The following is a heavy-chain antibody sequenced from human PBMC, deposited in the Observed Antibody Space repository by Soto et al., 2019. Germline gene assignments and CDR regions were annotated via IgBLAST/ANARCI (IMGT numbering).Heavy chain of an antibody. V-gene: IGHV3-23*01. CDR2: ISGSGGST. D-gene: IGHD6-13*01. CDR1: GFTFSSYA. CDR3: ARGGGSSSWVWDNFAY. Sequence: EVQLLESGGGLVQPGGSLRLSCAASGFTFSSYAMIWVRQAPGKGLEWVSAISGSGGSTYYADSVKGRFTISRDNSKITLYLEMNSLGAEDAAVYYCARGGGSSSWVWDNFAYWGQGTLVTVSS. J-gene: IGHJ4*02.